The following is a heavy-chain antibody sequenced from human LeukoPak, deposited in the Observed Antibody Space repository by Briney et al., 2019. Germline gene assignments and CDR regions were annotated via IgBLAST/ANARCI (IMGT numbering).Heavy chain of an antibody. J-gene: IGHJ4*02. V-gene: IGHV5-51*01. Sequence: GESLKISCKGSGYSFTDYWIGWVRQMPGKGLEWMGIIYTGDSDTRYNLSFQGQVTLSADHSIPTAYLQWSSLKASDTAMYYCARGWGYSYSLRDNWGRGTLVTVSS. CDR3: ARGWGYSYSLRDN. CDR1: GYSFTDYW. D-gene: IGHD5-18*01. CDR2: IYTGDSDT.